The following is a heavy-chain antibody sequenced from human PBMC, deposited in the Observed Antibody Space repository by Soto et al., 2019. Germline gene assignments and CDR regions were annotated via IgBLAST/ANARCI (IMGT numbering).Heavy chain of an antibody. Sequence: QVELQESGPGLVKPSQTLSLTCTVSGGSISSGGYYWSWIRQHPGKGLEWIGYIYYSGGTYYNPYLKTRVTISVDASNNMSSLKLTSVTAADTAVYYCARVFGFCGMDVWGQGTTVTVSS. CDR2: IYYSGGT. J-gene: IGHJ6*02. D-gene: IGHD3-3*01. V-gene: IGHV4-31*03. CDR3: ARVFGFCGMDV. CDR1: GGSISSGGYY.